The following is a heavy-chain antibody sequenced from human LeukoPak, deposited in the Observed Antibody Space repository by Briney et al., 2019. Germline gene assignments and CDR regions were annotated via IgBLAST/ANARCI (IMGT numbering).Heavy chain of an antibody. CDR2: ISYDGSNK. J-gene: IGHJ4*02. Sequence: GGSLRLSCAASGFTFSSYGMHWVRQAPGKGLEWVAVISYDGSNKYYADSVKGRFTFSRDNSKNTLNLQMNSLRTEDTAVYYCAKDDTMRGFDSWGQGTLVTVSS. CDR3: AKDDTMRGFDS. D-gene: IGHD3-22*01. V-gene: IGHV3-30*18. CDR1: GFTFSSYG.